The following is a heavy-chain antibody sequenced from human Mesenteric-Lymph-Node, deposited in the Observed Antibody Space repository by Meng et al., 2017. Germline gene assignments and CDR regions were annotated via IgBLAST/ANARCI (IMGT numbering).Heavy chain of an antibody. D-gene: IGHD1-26*01. CDR1: GGAISSGDYY. V-gene: IGHV4-30-4*01. J-gene: IGHJ5*02. CDR3: ARGQRSYSGSYPEWFDP. Sequence: QLQLQESGAGPVKPSQTLSLTCTVSGGAISSGDYYWSWIRQPPGKGLEWIGCIYYSGSTYYNPSLKGRVTISVDTSKNQFSLNLSSVTAADTAVYYCARGQRSYSGSYPEWFDPWGQGTLVTVSS. CDR2: IYYSGST.